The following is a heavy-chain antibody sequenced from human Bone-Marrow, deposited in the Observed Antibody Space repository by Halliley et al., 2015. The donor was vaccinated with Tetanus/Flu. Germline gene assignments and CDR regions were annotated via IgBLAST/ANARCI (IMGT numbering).Heavy chain of an antibody. Sequence: GLVKPSETLSLTCIVSGGSISDFYWSWIRQPPGKELEWIGNIYSSGNTNYNPSLKSRVTMSVDTSKNQISLRLSSVTVADTAVYYCVRERGNDDYSIWFDPWGQGTLVTVSS. J-gene: IGHJ5*02. V-gene: IGHV4-59*01. CDR3: VRERGNDDYSIWFDP. CDR2: IYSSGNT. CDR1: GGSISDFY. D-gene: IGHD4-4*01.